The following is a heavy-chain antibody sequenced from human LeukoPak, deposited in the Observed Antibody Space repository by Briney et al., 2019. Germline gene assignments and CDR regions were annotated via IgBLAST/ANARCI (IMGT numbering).Heavy chain of an antibody. D-gene: IGHD3-22*01. J-gene: IGHJ6*03. CDR2: IYTSGST. CDR3: ARVGPYYYDSSGYYNARYYYYYYMDV. V-gene: IGHV4-4*07. CDR1: GGSISTYY. Sequence: SETLSLTCTVSGGSISTYYWSWIRQAAGKGLEWIGRIYTSGSTNYNPSLKSRVTISVDTSKNQFSLKLSSVTAADTAVYYCARVGPYYYDSSGYYNARYYYYYYMDVWGKGTTVTVSS.